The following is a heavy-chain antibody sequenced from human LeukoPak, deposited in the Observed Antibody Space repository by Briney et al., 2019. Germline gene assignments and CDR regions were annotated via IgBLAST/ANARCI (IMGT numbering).Heavy chain of an antibody. CDR2: ISSSGSYI. V-gene: IGHV3-21*01. J-gene: IGHJ4*02. Sequence: GGSLRLSCAASGFTFSSYSMHWVRQPPGKGLEWVSSISSSGSYIYYADSVKGRFSISRDSAKNSLYLQMNSLRAEDTAVYYCARGPQFCSGGSCYGYYFDYWGQGTLVTVSS. CDR1: GFTFSSYS. D-gene: IGHD2-15*01. CDR3: ARGPQFCSGGSCYGYYFDY.